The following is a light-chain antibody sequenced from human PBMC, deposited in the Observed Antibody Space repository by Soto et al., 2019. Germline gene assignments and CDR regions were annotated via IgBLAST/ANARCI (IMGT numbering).Light chain of an antibody. Sequence: EIVLTQSPGTLSLSPGERATLSCRASQTVNSVYLAWYQQKPGQAPRLLIYGASTRATGIPDRFSGSGSGTDFTLTISRLEPEDCEVYYCQQFGSSPPMYTFGQGTKLEIK. CDR1: QTVNSVY. CDR3: QQFGSSPPMYT. J-gene: IGKJ2*01. CDR2: GAS. V-gene: IGKV3-20*01.